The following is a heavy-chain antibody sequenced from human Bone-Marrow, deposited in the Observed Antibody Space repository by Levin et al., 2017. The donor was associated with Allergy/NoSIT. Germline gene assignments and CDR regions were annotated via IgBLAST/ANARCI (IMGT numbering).Heavy chain of an antibody. CDR2: ISYDGSNK. D-gene: IGHD1-1*01. J-gene: IGHJ4*02. V-gene: IGHV3-30*18. CDR1: GFTFSSYG. CDR3: AKESFTTGTSQY. Sequence: LSLTCAASGFTFSSYGMHWVRQAPGKGLEWVAVISYDGSNKYYADSVKGRFTISRDNSKNTLYLQMNSLRAEDTAVYYCAKESFTTGTSQYWGQGTLVTVSS.